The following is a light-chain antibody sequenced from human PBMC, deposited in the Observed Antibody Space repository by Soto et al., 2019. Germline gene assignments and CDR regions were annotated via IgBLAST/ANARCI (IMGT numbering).Light chain of an antibody. J-gene: IGLJ2*01. CDR1: SSDVGSYNL. Sequence: QLVLTQPDSVSGSPGQSITICCTGTSSDVGSYNLVSWYQQHPGKAPKLMIYEGSKRPSGVSNRFSGSKSCNTASLTISGLQAEDEADYYCCSYAGSSTVVFGGGTKLTVL. V-gene: IGLV2-23*01. CDR3: CSYAGSSTVV. CDR2: EGS.